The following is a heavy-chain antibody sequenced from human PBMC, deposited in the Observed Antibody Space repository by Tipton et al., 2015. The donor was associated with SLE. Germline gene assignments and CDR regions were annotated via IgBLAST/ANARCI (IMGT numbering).Heavy chain of an antibody. J-gene: IGHJ4*02. CDR3: ARDSSRGGGITDFDY. Sequence: SGFTFSGYWMQWVRQAPGKGLVWVSYISSDGSSTGYADSVKGRFTTSRDNAKNTLYLQINSLRDEDTAVYYCARDSSRGGGITDFDYWGQGTLVTVSS. D-gene: IGHD1-20*01. CDR2: ISSDGSST. CDR1: GFTFSGYW. V-gene: IGHV3-74*01.